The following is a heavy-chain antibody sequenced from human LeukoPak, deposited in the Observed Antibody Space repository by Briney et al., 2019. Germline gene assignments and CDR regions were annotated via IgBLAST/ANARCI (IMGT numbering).Heavy chain of an antibody. CDR2: IIPIFGTA. CDR1: GGTFSNYA. D-gene: IGHD2-2*01. V-gene: IGHV1-69*05. CDR3: ARGYCSSTSCYDWVLGRYYYYYMDV. Sequence: GASVKVSCKASGGTFSNYAVSWVRQAPGQGLEWMGRIIPIFGTANYAQKFQGRVTITTDESTNTAYMELSSLRSEDTAVYYCARGYCSSTSCYDWVLGRYYYYYMDVWGKGTTVTVSS. J-gene: IGHJ6*03.